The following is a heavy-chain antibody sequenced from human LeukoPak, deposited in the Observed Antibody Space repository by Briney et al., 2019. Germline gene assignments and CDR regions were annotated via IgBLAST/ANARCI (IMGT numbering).Heavy chain of an antibody. CDR3: ATVGLSGTD. CDR2: ISFDGDT. V-gene: IGHV3-30*03. J-gene: IGHJ4*02. D-gene: IGHD1-1*01. Sequence: QPGGSLRLSCAASGFTFNTYAMHGVRQAPGKGLEGVAVISFDGDTKYADAVKGRFTVSRENSKNTLYLELNSLRPEDTAVYYCATVGLSGTDWGQGNLVAVSS. CDR1: GFTFNTYA.